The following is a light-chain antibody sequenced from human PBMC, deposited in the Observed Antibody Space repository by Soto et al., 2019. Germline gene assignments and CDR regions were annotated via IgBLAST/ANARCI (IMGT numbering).Light chain of an antibody. V-gene: IGKV3-15*01. CDR1: QSVSSD. Sequence: EIVMTQSPATLSMFPGERATLSCRASQSVSSDLGWYQQKPGQAPRLLIHGAFIRAAGVPARFSGSGSGTEFTLTISSLQSEDSAVYYCQQYNDWPLTFGGGTKVDI. CDR3: QQYNDWPLT. J-gene: IGKJ4*01. CDR2: GAF.